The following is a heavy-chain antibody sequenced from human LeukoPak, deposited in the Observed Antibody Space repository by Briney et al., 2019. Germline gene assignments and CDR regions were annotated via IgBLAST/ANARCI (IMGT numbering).Heavy chain of an antibody. V-gene: IGHV3-23*01. Sequence: GGSLRLSCAASGFTFSSYGMSWVRQAPGKGLEWVSAISGSGGSTYYADSVKGRFTISRDNSKNTLYLQMNSLRAEDTAVYYCAKGITGSGSYHFDYWGQGTLVTVSS. J-gene: IGHJ4*02. CDR2: ISGSGGST. CDR1: GFTFSSYG. CDR3: AKGITGSGSYHFDY. D-gene: IGHD3-10*01.